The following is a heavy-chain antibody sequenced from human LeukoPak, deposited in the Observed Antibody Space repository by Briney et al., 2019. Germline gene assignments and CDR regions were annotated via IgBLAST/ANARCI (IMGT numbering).Heavy chain of an antibody. V-gene: IGHV4-39*01. Sequence: SETLSLTCTVSGGSISSSTYYWGWIRQPPGKGLEWIGSIYSSGSTYYNPSLKSRVTISVDTSKNQFCLKLNSVTAADTAVYYCATPYSGGYHGLDIWGQGTMVTVSS. CDR2: IYSSGST. J-gene: IGHJ3*02. CDR1: GGSISSSTYY. D-gene: IGHD1-26*01. CDR3: ATPYSGGYHGLDI.